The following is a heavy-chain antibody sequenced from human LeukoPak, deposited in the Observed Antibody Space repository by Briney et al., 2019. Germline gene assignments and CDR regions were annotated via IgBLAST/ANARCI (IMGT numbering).Heavy chain of an antibody. CDR1: GGSISSYY. D-gene: IGHD2-21*02. V-gene: IGHV4-59*01. CDR3: ARDRVTFTNYYYYYGMDV. Sequence: KPSETLSLTCTVSGGSISSYYWSWIRQPPGKGLEGIGYIYYSGSTNYNPSLKSRVTISVDTSKNQFSLKLSSVTAADTAVYYCARDRVTFTNYYYYYGMDVWGQGTTVTVSS. J-gene: IGHJ6*02. CDR2: IYYSGST.